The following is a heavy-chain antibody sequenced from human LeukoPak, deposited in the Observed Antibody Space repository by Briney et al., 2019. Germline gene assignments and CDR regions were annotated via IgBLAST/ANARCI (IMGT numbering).Heavy chain of an antibody. Sequence: PSETLSLTCAVYGGSFRGYNWSGFGQPPGKGLDWIGEINHIGSTNYNPSLKSRFTISVDTSKNQFSLKLSSVTAADTAVYYCATLSPWKVFGIRFDPWGQGTLVTVSS. J-gene: IGHJ5*02. CDR3: ATLSPWKVFGIRFDP. V-gene: IGHV4-34*01. D-gene: IGHD1-1*01. CDR1: GGSFRGYN. CDR2: INHIGST.